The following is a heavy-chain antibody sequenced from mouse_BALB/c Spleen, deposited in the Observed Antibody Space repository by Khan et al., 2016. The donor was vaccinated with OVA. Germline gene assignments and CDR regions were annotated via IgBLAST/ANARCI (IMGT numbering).Heavy chain of an antibody. CDR2: INPYNGAT. CDR1: GYRFTSYI. J-gene: IGHJ2*01. Sequence: VQLKQSGPELVKPGPSVKMSCKASGYRFTSYIIHWVKQRPGQGLEWIGYINPYNGATKYNEKFKGKATLTSDKSSNTAYMELSSLTSEDSAVYYCARGNWQSYYFDYGGQGTTLTVSS. CDR3: ARGNWQSYYFDY. D-gene: IGHD4-1*01. V-gene: IGHV1S136*01.